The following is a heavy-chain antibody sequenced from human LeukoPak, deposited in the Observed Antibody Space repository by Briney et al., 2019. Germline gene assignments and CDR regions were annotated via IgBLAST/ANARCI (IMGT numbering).Heavy chain of an antibody. Sequence: QPGGSLRLSCAASGFTFSNYAMHGVRQAPGKGLEWVALMSYEWRDQYYADSVKARFTISRDNSNNTVFLQINSLRTEDTAVYYCARQRVGYFSSWRQGTLVTVSS. D-gene: IGHD2/OR15-2a*01. CDR3: ARQRVGYFSS. J-gene: IGHJ1*01. CDR1: GFTFSNYA. CDR2: MSYEWRDQ. V-gene: IGHV3-30*01.